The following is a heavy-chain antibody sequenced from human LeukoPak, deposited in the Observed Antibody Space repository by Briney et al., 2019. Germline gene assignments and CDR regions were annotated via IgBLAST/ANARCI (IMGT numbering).Heavy chain of an antibody. D-gene: IGHD1-14*01. Sequence: PGGSLRLSCALSGFTVITNDMTWVRQAPGEGVEWVSVLYSDGNTKYADSVQGRFTISRDNSKNTLYLEMNSLSPDDTAVYYCSRGVEPLAANTLAYWGQGTLVTVSS. V-gene: IGHV3-53*01. CDR2: LYSDGNT. CDR3: SRGVEPLAANTLAY. J-gene: IGHJ4*02. CDR1: GFTVITND.